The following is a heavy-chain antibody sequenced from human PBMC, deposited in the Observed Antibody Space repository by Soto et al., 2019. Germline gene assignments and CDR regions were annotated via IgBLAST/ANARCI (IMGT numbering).Heavy chain of an antibody. V-gene: IGHV3-64*01. J-gene: IGHJ4*02. CDR1: GFTFSSYA. D-gene: IGHD2-2*01. CDR2: ISSNGGST. Sequence: EVQLVESGGGLVQPGGSLRLSCAAFGFTFSSYAMHWVRQAPGKGLEYVSAISSNGGSTYYANSVKGRFTISRDNSKNTLYLQMGSLRAEDMAVYYCAREGYCSSTSCYSFDYWGQGTLVTVSS. CDR3: AREGYCSSTSCYSFDY.